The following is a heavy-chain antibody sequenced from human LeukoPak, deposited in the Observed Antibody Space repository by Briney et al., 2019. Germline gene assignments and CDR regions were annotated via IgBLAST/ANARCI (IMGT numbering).Heavy chain of an antibody. CDR3: TALMVRGVH. D-gene: IGHD3-10*01. CDR1: GFTVSSNY. CDR2: IKGKSDGGTT. J-gene: IGHJ4*02. Sequence: GGSLRLSCAASGFTVSSNYMSWVRQAPGKGLEWIGRIKGKSDGGTTEYAAPVKGRFTISRDDSKNTLYLQMNSLKSEDAAVYYCTALMVRGVHGGQGTLVTVSS. V-gene: IGHV3-15*01.